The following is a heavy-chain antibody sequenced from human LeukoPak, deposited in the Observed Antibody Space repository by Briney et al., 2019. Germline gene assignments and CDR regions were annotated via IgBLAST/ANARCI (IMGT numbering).Heavy chain of an antibody. CDR3: ARRGTLRYCSGGSCLGWFDP. V-gene: IGHV4-59*01. CDR1: GGSISSYY. Sequence: KSSETLSLTCTVSGGSISSYYWSWIRQPPGKGLEWIGYIYYSGSTNYNPSLKSRVTISVDTSKNQFSLKLSSVTAADTAVYYCARRGTLRYCSGGSCLGWFDPWGQGTLVTVSS. J-gene: IGHJ5*02. D-gene: IGHD2-15*01. CDR2: IYYSGST.